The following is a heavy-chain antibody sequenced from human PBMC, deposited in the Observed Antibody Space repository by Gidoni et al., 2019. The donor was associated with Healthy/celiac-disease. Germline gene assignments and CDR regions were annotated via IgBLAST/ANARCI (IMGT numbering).Heavy chain of an antibody. Sequence: QVQLQESGPGLVKPSQTLSLTCTVSGGSISSGSYYWSWIRQPAGKGLELIGRIYTRGSTNYNPSLKSRVTISVDTSKTQSALQLSSVTAADTAVYYCSRGDTFGYIDYWGQGTLLTVSS. CDR2: IYTRGST. D-gene: IGHD3-3*01. V-gene: IGHV4-61*02. CDR3: SRGDTFGYIDY. J-gene: IGHJ4*02. CDR1: GGSISSGSYY.